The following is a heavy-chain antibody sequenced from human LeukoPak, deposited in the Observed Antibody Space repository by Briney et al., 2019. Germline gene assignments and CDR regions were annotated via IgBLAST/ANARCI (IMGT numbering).Heavy chain of an antibody. V-gene: IGHV3-30*03. CDR2: ISYDGSNK. CDR3: SRGEVKDH. J-gene: IGHJ4*02. CDR1: GFTFSNYG. Sequence: GGSLRLSCAASGFTFSNYGMHWVRQAPGKGLEWMAVISYDGSNKYYADSVKGRFTISRDNSKNTLYLQMNSLRAVDTAVYFCSRGEVKDHWGQGTLVTVSS. D-gene: IGHD4-11*01.